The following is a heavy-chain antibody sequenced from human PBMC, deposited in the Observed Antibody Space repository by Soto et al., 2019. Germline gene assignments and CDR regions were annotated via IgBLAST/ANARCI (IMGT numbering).Heavy chain of an antibody. D-gene: IGHD6-19*01. V-gene: IGHV1-18*01. J-gene: IGHJ5*02. Sequence: ASVKVFCKASGYTFTHYGVTWVRQAPGQGLEWMGWINVYNGSTNYAQNLQGRATMTTDTSASTAYMELRSLRSDDTAVYYCAREVVSSGYYFFRFDPWGQGTLVTVS. CDR3: AREVVSSGYYFFRFDP. CDR1: GYTFTHYG. CDR2: INVYNGST.